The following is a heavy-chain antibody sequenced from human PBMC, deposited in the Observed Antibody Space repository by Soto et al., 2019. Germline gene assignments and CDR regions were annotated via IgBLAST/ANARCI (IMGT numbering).Heavy chain of an antibody. CDR2: IIPLFGTT. V-gene: IGHV1-69*01. CDR1: GFSFSNYG. D-gene: IGHD6-13*01. Sequence: QVQLVESGGAVVQPGTSLRLSCAASGFSFSNYGVNWVRQAPGQGLEWMGGIIPLFGTTNYAQKFKGRVTITADESTSTAYMELSSLRAEDAAVYYCARGATHGSSWYFWFDPWGQGTLVTVSS. J-gene: IGHJ5*02. CDR3: ARGATHGSSWYFWFDP.